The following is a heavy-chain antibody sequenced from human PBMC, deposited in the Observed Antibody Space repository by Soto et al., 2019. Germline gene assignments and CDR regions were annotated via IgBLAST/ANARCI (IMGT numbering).Heavy chain of an antibody. V-gene: IGHV1-46*01. CDR3: ARGPLTYYDCWSGYSSWFDP. Sequence: ASVKVSCKASGYTFTSHYMHWVRQAPGQGLEWMGIINTSGGSTSYAQKFQGRVTMTRDTSTSTVYMELSSLRSEDTAVYYCARGPLTYYDCWSGYSSWFDPWGQGTLVT. CDR2: INTSGGST. J-gene: IGHJ5*02. CDR1: GYTFTSHY. D-gene: IGHD3-3*01.